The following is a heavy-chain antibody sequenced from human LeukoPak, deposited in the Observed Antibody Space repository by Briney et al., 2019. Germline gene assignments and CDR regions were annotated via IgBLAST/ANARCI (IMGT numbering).Heavy chain of an antibody. Sequence: ASVKVSCKASGYTFSDYYVHWVRPAPGQGLEWVGWTNPNSGGTSYAQKLQGRVTVTRDTSISTAHMELSSLRSDDTAVYYCARGVFWSGYYDLWGQGTLVTVSS. CDR3: ARGVFWSGYYDL. CDR1: GYTFSDYY. D-gene: IGHD3-3*01. J-gene: IGHJ4*02. V-gene: IGHV1-2*02. CDR2: TNPNSGGT.